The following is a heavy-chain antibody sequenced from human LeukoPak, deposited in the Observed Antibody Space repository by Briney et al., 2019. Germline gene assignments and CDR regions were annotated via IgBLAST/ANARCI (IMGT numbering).Heavy chain of an antibody. Sequence: GGSLRLSCAASGFSFGGYTMHWVRQAPGKGLEWVASIRHDGSPQWYLDSVKGRFTISRGNSENTVHLQINSLRAEDTAIYYCAKDFNSGYFDYWGQGTLVTVSS. CDR3: AKDFNSGYFDY. CDR2: IRHDGSPQ. J-gene: IGHJ4*02. D-gene: IGHD1-26*01. V-gene: IGHV3-30*02. CDR1: GFSFGGYT.